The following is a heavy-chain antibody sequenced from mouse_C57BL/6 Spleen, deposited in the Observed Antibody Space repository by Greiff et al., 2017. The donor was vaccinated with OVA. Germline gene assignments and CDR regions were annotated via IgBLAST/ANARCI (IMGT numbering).Heavy chain of an antibody. V-gene: IGHV5-6*02. CDR2: ISSGGSYT. J-gene: IGHJ4*01. Sequence: DVMLVESGGDLVKPGGSLKLSCAASGFTFSSYGMSWVRQTPDKRLEWVATISSGGSYTYYPDSVKGRFTISRDNAKNTLYLQMSSLKSEDTAMYYCARQTAQATGDAMDYWGQGTSVTVSS. CDR3: ARQTAQATGDAMDY. CDR1: GFTFSSYG. D-gene: IGHD3-2*02.